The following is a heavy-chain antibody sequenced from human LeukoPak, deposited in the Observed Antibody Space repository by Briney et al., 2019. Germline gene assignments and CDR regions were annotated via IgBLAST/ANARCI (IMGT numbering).Heavy chain of an antibody. CDR1: GGSISSYY. CDR3: ARDLSEAAAGTSA. J-gene: IGHJ3*01. CDR2: IYYSGST. V-gene: IGHV4-59*12. D-gene: IGHD6-13*01. Sequence: SETLSLTCTVSGGSISSYYWSWIRQPPGKGLEWIGYIYYSGSTNYNPSLKGRVTISVDTSKNQFSLKLSSVTAADTAVYYCARDLSEAAAGTSAWGQGTMVTVSS.